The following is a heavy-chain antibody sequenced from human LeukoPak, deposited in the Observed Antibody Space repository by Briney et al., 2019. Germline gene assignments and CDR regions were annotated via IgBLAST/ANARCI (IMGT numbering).Heavy chain of an antibody. CDR1: GGSISSYY. CDR2: IYYSGST. CDR3: ARSGYGDYGYFQH. D-gene: IGHD4-17*01. Sequence: SETLSLTCTVSGGSISSYYWSWIRQPPGKGLEWIGYIYYSGSTNYNPSLKSRVTISVDTSKNQFSLKLSSVTAADTAVYYCARSGYGDYGYFQHWGQGTLVTVSS. V-gene: IGHV4-59*01. J-gene: IGHJ1*01.